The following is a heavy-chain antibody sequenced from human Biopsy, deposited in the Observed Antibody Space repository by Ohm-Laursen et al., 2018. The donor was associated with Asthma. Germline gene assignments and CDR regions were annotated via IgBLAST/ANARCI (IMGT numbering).Heavy chain of an antibody. J-gene: IGHJ5*02. Sequence: GTLSLTYTVSGASITTPNYWAWIRQPPGRGLEWLGSVYYSGDSFYTSSLMSRLAMSVDTSRSQFSLRLTSVTAADTGVYYCARHWSGTGWEDVHNWFDPWGPGTVVTVSS. CDR3: ARHWSGTGWEDVHNWFDP. CDR2: VYYSGDS. V-gene: IGHV4-39*01. CDR1: GASITTPNY. D-gene: IGHD1-14*01.